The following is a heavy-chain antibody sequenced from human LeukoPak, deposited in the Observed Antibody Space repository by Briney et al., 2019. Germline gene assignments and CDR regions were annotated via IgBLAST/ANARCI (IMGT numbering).Heavy chain of an antibody. CDR3: ARGTGSSSSFDY. V-gene: IGHV3-30*01. CDR1: GFTFSSYA. D-gene: IGHD6-6*01. Sequence: GGSLRLSCAASGFTFSSYAMDWVRQAPGKGREWVAVISYDGSNKYYADSVQGRFTISRDNSKNTLYLQMNSLRAEDTAVYYCARGTGSSSSFDYWGQGTLVTVSS. J-gene: IGHJ4*02. CDR2: ISYDGSNK.